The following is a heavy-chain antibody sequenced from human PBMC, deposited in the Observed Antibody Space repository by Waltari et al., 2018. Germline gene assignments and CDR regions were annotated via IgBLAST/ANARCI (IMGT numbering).Heavy chain of an antibody. Sequence: EVHLVQSGGGLVQPGGSLRLSCAASGFNFSSYSMDWFRQAPGKGWEWVSYISSSSSTVYYADSVKGRFTISRDNAKNSRYLQMNSLRAEDTAVYYCAREYYTHFDYWGQGTLVTVSS. CDR1: GFNFSSYS. D-gene: IGHD3-10*01. CDR3: AREYYTHFDY. CDR2: ISSSSSTV. V-gene: IGHV3-48*01. J-gene: IGHJ4*02.